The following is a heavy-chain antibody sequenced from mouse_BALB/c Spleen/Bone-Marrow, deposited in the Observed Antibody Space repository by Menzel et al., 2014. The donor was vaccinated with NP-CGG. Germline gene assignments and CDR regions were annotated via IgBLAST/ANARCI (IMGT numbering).Heavy chain of an antibody. CDR2: IDPANGNT. CDR1: GFNIKDTY. V-gene: IGHV14-3*02. Sequence: EVQLQRSGAELMKPGVSVKLSCTASGFNIKDTYMHWVKQRPEQGLEWIGRIDPANGNTKYDPKFQGKATITADTSSNPAYLQHSSLTSEDTAVYYCATYYYDYYFDSWGQGAALTVSS. CDR3: ATYYYDYYFDS. J-gene: IGHJ2*01. D-gene: IGHD1-1*01.